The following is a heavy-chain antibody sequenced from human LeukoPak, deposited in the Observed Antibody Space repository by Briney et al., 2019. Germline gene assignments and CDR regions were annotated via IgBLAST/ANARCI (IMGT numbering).Heavy chain of an antibody. D-gene: IGHD6-19*01. J-gene: IGHJ4*02. CDR3: ARNLQGIAVASRLDY. V-gene: IGHV7-4-1*02. CDR2: INTNTGNP. CDR1: GYTFTSYA. Sequence: ALVKVSCKASGYTFTSYAMNWVRQAPGQGLEWMGWINTNTGNPTYAQGFTGRFVFSLDTSVSTAYLQISSLKAENTAVYYCARNLQGIAVASRLDYWGQGTLVTVSS.